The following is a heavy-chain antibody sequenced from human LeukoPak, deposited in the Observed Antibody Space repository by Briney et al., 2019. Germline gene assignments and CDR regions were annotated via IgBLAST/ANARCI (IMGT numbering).Heavy chain of an antibody. CDR1: GGSFSGYY. J-gene: IGHJ4*02. V-gene: IGHV4-34*01. CDR3: ARVEKLLPPNY. CDR2: INHSGST. D-gene: IGHD3-22*01. Sequence: SETLSLTGAVYGGSFSGYYWNWIRQPPGKGLEWIGEINHSGSTNYNPSLKSRVTISVDTSKNQFSLRLSSVTAADTAVYYCARVEKLLPPNYWGQGTLVTVSS.